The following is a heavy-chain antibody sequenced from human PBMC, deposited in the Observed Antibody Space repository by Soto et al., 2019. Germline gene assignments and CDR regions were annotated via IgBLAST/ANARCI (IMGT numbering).Heavy chain of an antibody. Sequence: QGPLVQSGAEVKKPGASVKVSCKASGYTFTSYGISWVRQAPGQGLEGMGWISAKKGNTKYAQKFQGRVTMTTDTSTSTAYMELRSLRSDDTAVYYCARVSVDVPEWGQGTLLTVSS. V-gene: IGHV1-18*04. CDR2: ISAKKGNT. D-gene: IGHD5-12*01. CDR1: GYTFTSYG. CDR3: ARVSVDVPE. J-gene: IGHJ4*02.